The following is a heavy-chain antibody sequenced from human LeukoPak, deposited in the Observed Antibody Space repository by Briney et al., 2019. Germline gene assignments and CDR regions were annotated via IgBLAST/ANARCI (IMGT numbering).Heavy chain of an antibody. CDR3: ARDRTGIAVAGPETVYYYYGMDV. CDR2: ISGSGGST. Sequence: GGSLRLSCAASGFTFSSYAMSWVRQAPGKGLEWVSAISGSGGSTYYADSVKGRFTISRDNSKNTLYLQMNSLRAEDTAVYYCARDRTGIAVAGPETVYYYYGMDVWGQGTTVTVSS. V-gene: IGHV3-23*01. CDR1: GFTFSSYA. J-gene: IGHJ6*02. D-gene: IGHD6-19*01.